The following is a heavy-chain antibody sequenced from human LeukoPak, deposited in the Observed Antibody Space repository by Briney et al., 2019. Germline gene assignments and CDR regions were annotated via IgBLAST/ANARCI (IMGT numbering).Heavy chain of an antibody. D-gene: IGHD2-2*01. V-gene: IGHV3-30*02. CDR3: AKDPSQNFDY. CDR1: GFTFSNYG. J-gene: IGHJ4*02. CDR2: FQRDGSDK. Sequence: GGSLGLSCTASGFTFSNYGMHWVRQAPGKGLEWVGFFQRDGSDKYYADSMKGRFSISRDNSKSTVYQQMDSRRSEDTAVDYCAKDPSQNFDYWGQRTLVTVSS.